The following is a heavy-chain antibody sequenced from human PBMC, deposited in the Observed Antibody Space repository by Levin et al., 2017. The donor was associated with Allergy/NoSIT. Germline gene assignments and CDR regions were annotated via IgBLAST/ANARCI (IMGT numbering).Heavy chain of an antibody. V-gene: IGHV3-30-3*01. CDR1: GFTFSNYA. CDR2: ISDDGSSE. D-gene: IGHD1-1*01. Sequence: GGSLRLSCAASGFTFSNYAMHWVRQAPGKGLEWVWVISDDGSSEFYTDSVKGRFTISRDNSKNRLYLQMDSLRAEDTALYYCVREIAEEGTWGQGTLVIVSS. CDR3: VREIAEEGT. J-gene: IGHJ4*02.